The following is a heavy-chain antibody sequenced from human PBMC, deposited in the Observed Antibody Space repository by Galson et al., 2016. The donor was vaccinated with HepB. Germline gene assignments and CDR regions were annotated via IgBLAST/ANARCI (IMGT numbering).Heavy chain of an antibody. J-gene: IGHJ4*02. CDR3: ARGLYSNGDDLKFPWGY. CDR1: GGSFSGYS. D-gene: IGHD3-22*01. V-gene: IGHV4-34*01. CDR2: INHIGTS. Sequence: ETLSLTCAVFGGSFSGYSWTWVRQPPGQGLEWIGEINHIGTSNYNPSLKSRVTISVDTSKSQFSLNLISVTAADTAVYYCARGLYSNGDDLKFPWGYWGQGTLITVSS.